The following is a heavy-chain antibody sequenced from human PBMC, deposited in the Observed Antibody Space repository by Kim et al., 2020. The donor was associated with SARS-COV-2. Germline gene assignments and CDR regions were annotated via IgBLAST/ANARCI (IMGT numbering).Heavy chain of an antibody. Sequence: SETLSLTCTVSGGSISSNKYYWAWIRQPPGKGLEWIGNIYYSGSTYYNPSLKSRITISVDTSKNQFSLKLSSVTAADTAVYYCARRGYFDWSDWYFDLWGRGTLVTVSS. CDR3: ARRGYFDWSDWYFDL. J-gene: IGHJ2*01. CDR2: IYYSGST. V-gene: IGHV4-39*01. CDR1: GGSISSNKYY. D-gene: IGHD3-9*01.